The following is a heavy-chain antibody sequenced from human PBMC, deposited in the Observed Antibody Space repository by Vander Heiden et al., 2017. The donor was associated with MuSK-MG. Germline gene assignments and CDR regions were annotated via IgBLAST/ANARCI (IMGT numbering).Heavy chain of an antibody. J-gene: IGHJ4*02. D-gene: IGHD3-10*01. V-gene: IGHV3-30*04. CDR3: ARDAPYGSGSYFDY. CDR1: GFTFSIYA. CDR2: RSYDGSNK. Sequence: QVQLVASGGGAVQPGRSLRLSCAASGFTFSIYAMHWVRQAPGKGLEWVAVRSYDGSNKYYADSVKGRFTISRDNSKNTLYLQMNSLRAEDTAVYYCARDAPYGSGSYFDYWGQGTLVTVSS.